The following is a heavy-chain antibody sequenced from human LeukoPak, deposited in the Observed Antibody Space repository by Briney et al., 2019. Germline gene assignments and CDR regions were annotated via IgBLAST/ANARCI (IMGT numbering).Heavy chain of an antibody. Sequence: GGSLRLSCAASGFTFSSYGMHWVRQAPGKGLEWVAVISYDGSNKYYADSVKGRFTISRDNSKNTLYLQMNSLRAGDTAVYYCAKDMAYSSSLAEDYWGQGTLVTVSS. V-gene: IGHV3-30*18. D-gene: IGHD6-6*01. CDR1: GFTFSSYG. J-gene: IGHJ4*02. CDR3: AKDMAYSSSLAEDY. CDR2: ISYDGSNK.